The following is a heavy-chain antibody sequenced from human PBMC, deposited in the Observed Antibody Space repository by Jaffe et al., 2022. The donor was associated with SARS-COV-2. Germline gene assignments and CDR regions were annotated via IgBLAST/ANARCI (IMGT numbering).Heavy chain of an antibody. Sequence: EVQLVESGGGLVQPGGSLRLSCAASGVTFNNYWMTWVRQAPGKGLECVANIKQDGSERYYVDSVKGRFTVSRDNAKNSLYLQMSSLRAEDTAVYYCARWQRRVDVVVMVPGTVYDAFDIWGQGTMVTVSS. V-gene: IGHV3-7*01. CDR3: ARWQRRVDVVVMVPGTVYDAFDI. D-gene: IGHD2-15*01. J-gene: IGHJ3*02. CDR2: IKQDGSER. CDR1: GVTFNNYW.